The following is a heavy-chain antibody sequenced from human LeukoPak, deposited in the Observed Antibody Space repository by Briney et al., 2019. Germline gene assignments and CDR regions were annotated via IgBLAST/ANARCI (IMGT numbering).Heavy chain of an antibody. CDR1: GFSFTSAW. D-gene: IGHD3-3*01. J-gene: IGHJ4*02. Sequence: GGSLRLSCAASGFSFTSAWMGWVRQAPGKGLEWVCRIQGNLDGATTDFSAPGKGRFTISRDDLARTVYLEMNNLTADDTGVYYCTADFSHFDFSSGYYSYWGKGSLVTVSS. V-gene: IGHV3-15*01. CDR2: IQGNLDGATT. CDR3: TADFSHFDFSSGYYSY.